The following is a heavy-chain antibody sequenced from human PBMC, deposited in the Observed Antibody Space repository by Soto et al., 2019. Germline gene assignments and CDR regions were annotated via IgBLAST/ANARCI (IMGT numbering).Heavy chain of an antibody. CDR2: INPNSGGT. Sequence: QVQLVQSGAEVKKPGASVKVSCKASGYTFTGYYMHWVRQAPGQGLEWMGWINPNSGGTNYAQKFQGRVTXXXXXXXXTAYMELSRLRSDDTAVYYCARDGGVAATPPDYWGQGTLVTVSS. J-gene: IGHJ4*02. CDR3: ARDGGVAATPPDY. CDR1: GYTFTGYY. V-gene: IGHV1-2*02. D-gene: IGHD2-15*01.